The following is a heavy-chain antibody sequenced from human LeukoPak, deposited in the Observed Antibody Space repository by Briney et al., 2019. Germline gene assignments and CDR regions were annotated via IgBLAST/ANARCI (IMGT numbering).Heavy chain of an antibody. CDR3: ARIERIHSHLDY. CDR1: GGSISSYY. D-gene: IGHD5-18*01. CDR2: IYYSGST. J-gene: IGHJ4*02. Sequence: SETLSLTCTVPGGSISSYYWSWIRQPPGKGLEWIGCIYYSGSTNYKPSLKSRVTISVDTSKNQFTLKRSSVTAADTAVYYCARIERIHSHLDYWGQGTLVTVSS. V-gene: IGHV4-59*01.